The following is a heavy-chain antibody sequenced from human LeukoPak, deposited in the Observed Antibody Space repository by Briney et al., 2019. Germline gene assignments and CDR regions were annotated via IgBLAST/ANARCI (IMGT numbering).Heavy chain of an antibody. V-gene: IGHV4-30-4*01. CDR2: IYYSGST. Sequence: SQTLSLTCTVSGGSISSGDYYWSWIRQPPGKGLEWIGYIYYSGSTYYNPSLKSRVTISVDTSKNQFSLKLSSVTAADPAVYYCARGGTNDAFDIWGQGTMVPVSS. CDR1: GGSISSGDYY. CDR3: ARGGTNDAFDI. D-gene: IGHD1-1*01. J-gene: IGHJ3*02.